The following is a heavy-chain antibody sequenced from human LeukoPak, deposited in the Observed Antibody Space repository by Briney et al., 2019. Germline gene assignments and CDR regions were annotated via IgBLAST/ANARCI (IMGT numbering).Heavy chain of an antibody. CDR2: IYYSGST. CDR1: GGSISSYY. V-gene: IGHV4-59*01. J-gene: IGHJ4*02. CDR3: AREERDPFTIDY. Sequence: SETLSLTCTVSGGSISSYYWSWIRQPPGKGLEWIGYIYYSGSTNYNPSLKSRVTISVDTSKNQFSLKLSSVTAADTAVYYCAREERDPFTIDYWGQGTLVAVSS.